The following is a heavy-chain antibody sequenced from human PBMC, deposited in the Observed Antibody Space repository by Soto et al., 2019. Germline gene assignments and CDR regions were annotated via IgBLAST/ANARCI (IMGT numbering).Heavy chain of an antibody. Sequence: QVQLVQSGAEGKKPGASVKVSCKASGYTFTGYYMHWVRQAPGQGLEWMGWINPNSGGTNYAQKFQGRVTMTRDTSISTAYMELRRLRSDDTAVYYCARDTCSGGSCYPSYWGQGTLVTVSS. CDR3: ARDTCSGGSCYPSY. CDR1: GYTFTGYY. V-gene: IGHV1-2*02. CDR2: INPNSGGT. J-gene: IGHJ4*02. D-gene: IGHD2-15*01.